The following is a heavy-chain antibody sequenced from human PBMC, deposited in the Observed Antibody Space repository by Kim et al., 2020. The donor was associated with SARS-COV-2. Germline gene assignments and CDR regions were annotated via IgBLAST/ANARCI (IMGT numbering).Heavy chain of an antibody. CDR3: ARRLGYSGYGPFDY. Sequence: PSLRIRVTISVDTSKNQFSLKLSSMTAADTAVYYCARRLGYSGYGPFDYWGQGTLVTVSS. D-gene: IGHD5-12*01. V-gene: IGHV4-39*01. J-gene: IGHJ4*02.